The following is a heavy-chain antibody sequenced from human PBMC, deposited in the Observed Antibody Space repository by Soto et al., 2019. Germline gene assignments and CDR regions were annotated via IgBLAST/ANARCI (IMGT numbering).Heavy chain of an antibody. CDR2: INHSGST. J-gene: IGHJ4*02. D-gene: IGHD6-13*01. V-gene: IGHV4-34*01. Sequence: PSETLSLTCAVYGGSFSGYYWSWIRQPPGKGLEWIGEINHSGSTNYNPSLKSRVTISVDTSKNQFSLKLSSVTAADTAVYYCARVLGIAAAGTMVDYWGQGTLVTVSS. CDR3: ARVLGIAAAGTMVDY. CDR1: GGSFSGYY.